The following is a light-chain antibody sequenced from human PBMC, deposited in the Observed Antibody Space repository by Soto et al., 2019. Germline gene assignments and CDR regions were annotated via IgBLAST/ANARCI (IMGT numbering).Light chain of an antibody. CDR2: EVN. J-gene: IGLJ3*02. CDR1: TSDISVYNY. V-gene: IGLV2-14*01. Sequence: QSALTQPASVSGSPGQSITISCTGPTSDISVYNYVSWFQQYPGKAPKLMIYEVNNXPSGVSSRFXAXXSGNTAXLXISGXQAEDEADYYCSSWTSTNTWVFGGGTKLTVL. CDR3: SSWTSTNTWV.